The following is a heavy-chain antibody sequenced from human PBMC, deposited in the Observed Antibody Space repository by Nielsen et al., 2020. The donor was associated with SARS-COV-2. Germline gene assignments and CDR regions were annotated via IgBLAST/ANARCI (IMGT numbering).Heavy chain of an antibody. Sequence: GESLKISCKGSGYSFTSYWIGWVRQMPGKGLEWMGIIYPGYSDTRYSPSFQGQVTISADKSISTAYLQWSSLKASDTAMYYCARFTDSSGWYGWFDPWGQGTLVTVSS. V-gene: IGHV5-51*01. CDR2: IYPGYSDT. CDR3: ARFTDSSGWYGWFDP. CDR1: GYSFTSYW. J-gene: IGHJ5*02. D-gene: IGHD6-19*01.